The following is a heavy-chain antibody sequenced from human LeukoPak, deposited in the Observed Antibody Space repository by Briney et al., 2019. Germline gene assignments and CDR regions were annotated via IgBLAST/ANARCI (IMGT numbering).Heavy chain of an antibody. J-gene: IGHJ4*02. CDR1: GYTFTDYD. D-gene: IGHD3-10*01. V-gene: IGHV1-18*01. Sequence: ASVRVSCKTSGYTFTDYDITWVRQAPGQGLEWMGRVSPYNGNTYYSQRFQDRVTITKDTSTGTAYMDLRNLRTDDTAMYYCARNGRGRRVVKDLFEYWGQGTLVAVSS. CDR3: ARNGRGRRVVKDLFEY. CDR2: VSPYNGNT.